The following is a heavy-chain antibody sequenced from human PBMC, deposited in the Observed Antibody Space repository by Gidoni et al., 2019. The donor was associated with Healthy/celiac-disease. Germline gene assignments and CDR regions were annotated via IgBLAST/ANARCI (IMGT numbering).Heavy chain of an antibody. Sequence: EVQLVESGGGLVQPGGSLRLSCAASGFTFSSYWMPWVRQAPGKGLVWVSRINSDGSSTSYADSVKGRFTISRDNAKNTLYLQMNSLRAEDTAVYYCARRTNSDFWSGYYYYGMDVWGQGTTVTVSS. J-gene: IGHJ6*02. CDR2: INSDGSST. D-gene: IGHD3-3*01. CDR1: GFTFSSYW. CDR3: ARRTNSDFWSGYYYYGMDV. V-gene: IGHV3-74*01.